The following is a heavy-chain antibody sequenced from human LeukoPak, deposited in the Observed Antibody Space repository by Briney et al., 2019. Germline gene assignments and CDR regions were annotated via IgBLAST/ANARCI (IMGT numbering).Heavy chain of an antibody. D-gene: IGHD6-6*01. CDR2: INPNSGGT. CDR3: ARQLVWGNWFDP. J-gene: IGHJ5*02. Sequence: ASVKVSCKASGYTFTGNYMHWLRQAPGQGLEWMGRINPNSGGTNYAQKFQGRVTITRDTSISTAYMELSRLRSDDTAVYYCARQLVWGNWFDPWGQGTLVTVSS. V-gene: IGHV1-2*06. CDR1: GYTFTGNY.